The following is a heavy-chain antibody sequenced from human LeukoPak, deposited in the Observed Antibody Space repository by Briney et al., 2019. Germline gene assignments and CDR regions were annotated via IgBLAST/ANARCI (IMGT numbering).Heavy chain of an antibody. CDR1: GGSFSGYY. CDR2: MNHSGSN. CDR3: ASFKLYGMDV. J-gene: IGHJ6*02. Sequence: SETLSLTCAVYGGSFSGYYWSWIRQPPGKGLEWIGEMNHSGSNNYNPSLKSGVTISVDTSKNQFSLKLSSVTAADTAVYYCASFKLYGMDVWGQGTTVTVSS. V-gene: IGHV4-34*01. D-gene: IGHD1-1*01.